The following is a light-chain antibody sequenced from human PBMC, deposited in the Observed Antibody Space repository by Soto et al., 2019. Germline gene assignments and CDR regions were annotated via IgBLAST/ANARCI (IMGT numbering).Light chain of an antibody. CDR3: CSYAGRDTLYV. CDR1: SSDVGGYNY. CDR2: DVS. Sequence: QSALTQPPSASGSFGQSVTISCTGTSSDVGGYNYVSWYQQHPGKVPKLMIYDVSKRPSGVPDRFSGSKSGNTASLTISGLQAEDEADYYCCSYAGRDTLYVFGSGTKVTVL. V-gene: IGLV2-11*01. J-gene: IGLJ1*01.